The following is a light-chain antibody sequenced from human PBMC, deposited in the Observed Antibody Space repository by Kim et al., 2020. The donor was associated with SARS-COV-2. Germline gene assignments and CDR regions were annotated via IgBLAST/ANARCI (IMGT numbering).Light chain of an antibody. Sequence: GQSDTSSCTGTSRDVGGNNYVSWYQQHPGKAPNFMIYEVSKRPSGVPDRFSGSKSGNTASLTVSGLQAEDEADYYCSSYAGSNNWVFGGGTQLTVL. CDR1: SRDVGGNNY. CDR3: SSYAGSNNWV. V-gene: IGLV2-8*01. J-gene: IGLJ3*02. CDR2: EVS.